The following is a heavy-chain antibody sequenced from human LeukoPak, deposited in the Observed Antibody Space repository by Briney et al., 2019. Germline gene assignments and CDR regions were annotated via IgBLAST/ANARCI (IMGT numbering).Heavy chain of an antibody. V-gene: IGHV6-1*01. CDR2: TYYRSKWYN. CDR3: ARGGWELPEGSLDY. CDR1: GDSVSSNSAA. D-gene: IGHD1-26*01. J-gene: IGHJ4*02. Sequence: SQTLSLTCAISGDSVSSNSAAWNWIRQSPSRGLEWLGRTYYRSKWYNDYAVSVKSRITINLDTSKNQFSLQLSSVTAADTAVYYCARGGWELPEGSLDYWGQGTLVTVSS.